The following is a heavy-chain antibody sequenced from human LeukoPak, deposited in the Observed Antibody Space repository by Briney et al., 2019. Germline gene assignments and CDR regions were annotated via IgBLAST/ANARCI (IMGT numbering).Heavy chain of an antibody. D-gene: IGHD3-22*01. V-gene: IGHV4-38-2*01. CDR3: ATRGYYYVSDH. Sequence: SETLSLTCAVSGYSISSGYYWGWIRQPPGKGLEWIGEINDSGSINYNPSLKSRVTISVDASKNQFSLKLSSVTAADTAVYYCATRGYYYVSDHWGQGTLVTVSS. CDR1: GYSISSGYY. CDR2: INDSGSI. J-gene: IGHJ4*02.